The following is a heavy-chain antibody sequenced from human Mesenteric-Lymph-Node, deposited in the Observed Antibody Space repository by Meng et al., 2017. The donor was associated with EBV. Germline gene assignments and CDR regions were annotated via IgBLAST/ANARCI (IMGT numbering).Heavy chain of an antibody. V-gene: IGHV4-34*01. CDR1: GGSFNDYS. J-gene: IGHJ4*02. D-gene: IGHD2-2*02. CDR3: ARVDYTKSLPFDY. CDR2: IDHSGSN. Sequence: QWQPQQWGACVLNPPATLSLTCTVYGGSFNDYSWTWIRQPPGKGLEWIGEIDHSGSNNYNPSLKSRVTMAVDTSKNQFSLKLASVTAADTAVYYCARVDYTKSLPFDYWGRGTLVTVSS.